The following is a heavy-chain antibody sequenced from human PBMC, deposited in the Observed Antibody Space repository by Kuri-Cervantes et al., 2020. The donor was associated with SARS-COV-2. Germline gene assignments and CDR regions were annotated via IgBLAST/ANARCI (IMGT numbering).Heavy chain of an antibody. CDR3: ARQSADCSSTSCYIDY. Sequence: ASVKVSCKGSGYSFTSYWIGWVRQMPGKGLEWMGIIYPGDSDTRYSPSFQGQVTISADKSISTAYLQWSSLKASDTAMYYCARQSADCSSTSCYIDYWGQGTLVTVSS. CDR2: IYPGDSDT. J-gene: IGHJ4*02. V-gene: IGHV5-51*01. D-gene: IGHD2-2*02. CDR1: GYSFTSYW.